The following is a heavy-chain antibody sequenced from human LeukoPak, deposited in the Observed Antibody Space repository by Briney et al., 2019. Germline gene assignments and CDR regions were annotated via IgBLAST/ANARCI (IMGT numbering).Heavy chain of an antibody. Sequence: PSETLSLTCTVSGGSISSSSYYWGWIRQPPGKRLEWIGSIYYSGSTYYSPSLKSRVTISVDTSKNQFSLKLSSVTAADTAVYYCARRPYCSSTSCYNRYFDYWGQGTLVTVSS. CDR3: ARRPYCSSTSCYNRYFDY. J-gene: IGHJ4*02. CDR1: GGSISSSSYY. CDR2: IYYSGST. V-gene: IGHV4-39*01. D-gene: IGHD2-2*02.